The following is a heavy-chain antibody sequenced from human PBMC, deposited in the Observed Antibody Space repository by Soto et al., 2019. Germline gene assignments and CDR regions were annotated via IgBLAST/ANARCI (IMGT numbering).Heavy chain of an antibody. V-gene: IGHV4-39*02. D-gene: IGHD2-2*02. J-gene: IGHJ4*02. CDR2: IGNNGYN. CDR1: GVSMRSGDYF. Sequence: QLRLQESGPGLVKPSETLSLNCTVSGVSMRSGDYFWSWIRQSPGKGLEWIGSIGNNGYNYYNPSLTTRVIVSAEASKNQFSLRLTSVTAADTAIYYCARDFGKYRTDYWGQGTLVTVSS. CDR3: ARDFGKYRTDY.